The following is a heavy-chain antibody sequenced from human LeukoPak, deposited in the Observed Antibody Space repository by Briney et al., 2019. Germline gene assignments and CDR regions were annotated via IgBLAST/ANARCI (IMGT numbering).Heavy chain of an antibody. V-gene: IGHV1-8*01. CDR1: GYPFTTWE. CDR2: VHPNGGNT. J-gene: IGHJ5*02. CDR3: ARGPRNDP. D-gene: IGHD1-14*01. Sequence: ASVKVSCKTSGYPFTTWEINWVRQAAGQGLEWMGWVHPNGGNTAYAQKFQGRVTMTRDTSISTAYMELSGLPSDDTAVYFCARGPRNDPWGQGTLVTVSS.